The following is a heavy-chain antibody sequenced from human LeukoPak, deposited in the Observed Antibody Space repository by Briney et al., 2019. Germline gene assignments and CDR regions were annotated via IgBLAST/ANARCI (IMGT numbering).Heavy chain of an antibody. CDR3: ARRDCVGDCYSNWFDP. D-gene: IGHD2-21*02. CDR1: GYTFTNFF. Sequence: ASVKVSCKASGYTFTNFFMHWVRQAPGQGLEWMGIINPRGGSTGYAQKFQGRITMTTDMSTRTVYMELSSLESEDTAVYYCARRDCVGDCYSNWFDPWGQGTLVTVSS. J-gene: IGHJ5*02. V-gene: IGHV1-46*01. CDR2: INPRGGST.